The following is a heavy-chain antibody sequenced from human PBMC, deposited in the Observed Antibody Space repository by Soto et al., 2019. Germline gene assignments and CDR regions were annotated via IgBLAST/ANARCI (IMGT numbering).Heavy chain of an antibody. D-gene: IGHD1-26*01. J-gene: IGHJ4*02. CDR2: FSGSGGAT. CDR1: GFIASNYA. CDR3: AKAVGDY. V-gene: IGHV3-23*01. Sequence: GGSLRLSCAASGFIASNYAMSWVRQAPGKGLEWVSGFSGSGGATFYADSVKGRFTISRDSSKNTIYLQMGRLRADDTAVYYCAKAVGDYWGRGTLVTVSS.